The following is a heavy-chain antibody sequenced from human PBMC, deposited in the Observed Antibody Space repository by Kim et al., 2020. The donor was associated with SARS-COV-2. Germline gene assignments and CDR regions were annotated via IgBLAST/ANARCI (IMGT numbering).Heavy chain of an antibody. CDR3: ARDSQYYYGSAYFDY. CDR2: ISYDGSNK. V-gene: IGHV3-33*05. J-gene: IGHJ4*01. D-gene: IGHD3-10*01. CDR1: GFTFSSYG. Sequence: GGSLRLSCAASGFTFSSYGMHWVRQAPGKGLEWVAVISYDGSNKYYADSVKGRFTISRDNSKNTLYLQMNSLRAEDTAVYYCARDSQYYYGSAYFDYWG.